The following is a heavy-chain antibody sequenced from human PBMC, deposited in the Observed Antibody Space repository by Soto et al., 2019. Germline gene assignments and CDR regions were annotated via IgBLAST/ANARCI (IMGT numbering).Heavy chain of an antibody. D-gene: IGHD2-15*01. J-gene: IGHJ3*02. CDR3: SRKLRPLLFPHAYDI. CDR2: IHPGDSDT. V-gene: IGHV5-51*01. CDR1: GYSCPSYW. Sequence: WERSGYSCPSYWIGWVRQMPGKGLEWMGIIHPGDSDTRYSPSFIGQVTISADKCITTAYRRCGSLKASDTTMYYCSRKLRPLLFPHAYDIWRQRT.